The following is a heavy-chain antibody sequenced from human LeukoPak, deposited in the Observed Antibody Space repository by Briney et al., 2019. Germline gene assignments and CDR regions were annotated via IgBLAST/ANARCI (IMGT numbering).Heavy chain of an antibody. D-gene: IGHD5-12*01. Sequence: GGSLRLSCAASGFTFSSYGMVCVRQAPGKGLEWVSYISSSSSTIYYADSVKGRFTISRDNAKNSLYLQMNSLRAEDTAVYYCARSQGFSGYGSYFDYWGQGTLVTVSS. CDR1: GFTFSSYG. J-gene: IGHJ4*02. CDR2: ISSSSSTI. CDR3: ARSQGFSGYGSYFDY. V-gene: IGHV3-48*04.